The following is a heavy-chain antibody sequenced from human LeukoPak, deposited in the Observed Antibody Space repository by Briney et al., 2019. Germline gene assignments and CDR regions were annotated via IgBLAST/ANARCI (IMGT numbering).Heavy chain of an antibody. CDR1: GFTFSDYY. CDR3: AKVPVGEGYFDY. CDR2: ISWNSGSI. D-gene: IGHD1-26*01. J-gene: IGHJ4*02. V-gene: IGHV3-9*01. Sequence: PGGSLRLSCAASGFTFSDYYMSWIRQAPGKGLEWVSGISWNSGSIGYADSVKGRFTISRDNAKNSLYLQMNSLRAEDTALYYCAKVPVGEGYFDYWGQGTLVTVSS.